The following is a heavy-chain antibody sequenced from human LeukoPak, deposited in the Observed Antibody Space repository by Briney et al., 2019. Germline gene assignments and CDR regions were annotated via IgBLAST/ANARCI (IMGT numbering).Heavy chain of an antibody. CDR2: IIPIFGTA. Sequence: SVKVSCKASGGTFSSYAISWVRQAPGQGLEWMGRIIPIFGTANYAQTVQGRFTITTDKSTSTAYMELSSLRAEDQAVYYCASGVLRFLEWPLLDPWGQGTLVTVSS. CDR3: ASGVLRFLEWPLLDP. CDR1: GGTFSSYA. J-gene: IGHJ5*02. D-gene: IGHD3-3*01. V-gene: IGHV1-69*05.